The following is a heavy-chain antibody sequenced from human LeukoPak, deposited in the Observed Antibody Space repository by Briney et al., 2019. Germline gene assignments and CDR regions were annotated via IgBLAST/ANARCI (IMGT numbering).Heavy chain of an antibody. CDR3: AINSEEQVANY. J-gene: IGHJ4*02. D-gene: IGHD5-12*01. CDR1: GFIFSNYG. Sequence: GGSLRLSCAASGFIFSNYGMHWVRQAPGKGLEWVAIIWSDGSDKYYGDSVKGRFTISRDNSKNTLFLQMSSLRVEDTAVYYCAINSEEQVANYWGQGTLVTVSP. CDR2: IWSDGSDK. V-gene: IGHV3-33*01.